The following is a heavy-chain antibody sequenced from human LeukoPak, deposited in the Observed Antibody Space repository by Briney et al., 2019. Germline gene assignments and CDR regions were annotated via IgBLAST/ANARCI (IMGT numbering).Heavy chain of an antibody. V-gene: IGHV3-23*01. Sequence: GGSLRLSCAASGFTFSSYAMSWVRQAPGKGLEWVSAISGSGGSTYYADSVKGRFTISRDNSKNTLYLQMNSLRAEDTAVYYCAKDSQTEDQLLYHYYYGMDVWGQGTTVTVSS. D-gene: IGHD2-2*01. CDR1: GFTFSSYA. CDR2: ISGSGGST. CDR3: AKDSQTEDQLLYHYYYGMDV. J-gene: IGHJ6*02.